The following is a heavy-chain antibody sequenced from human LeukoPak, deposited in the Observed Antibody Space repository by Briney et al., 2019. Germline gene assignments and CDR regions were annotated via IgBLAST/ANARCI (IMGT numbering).Heavy chain of an antibody. Sequence: GGSLKLSCAASGFVFSDFAMVWVRQASGKGLEWVGYIRSQAHNHATTYAASVKGRFTISRDDSKTTTFLEMNSLNAEDTAVYYCGRDYYYAIDVWGQGTTVTVSS. CDR2: IRSQAHNHAT. V-gene: IGHV3-73*01. CDR1: GFVFSDFA. J-gene: IGHJ6*02. CDR3: GRDYYYAIDV.